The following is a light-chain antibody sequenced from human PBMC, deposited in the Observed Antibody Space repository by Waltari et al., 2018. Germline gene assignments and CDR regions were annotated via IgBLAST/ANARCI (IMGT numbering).Light chain of an antibody. Sequence: DIKLNLSSFFLSAFVGDSVTITCLAIQVVAGYLAWYQQKPGKAPMLLIYGTSTLHSWVPSRFSGSGSGTEFTLTVSSLQPEDFATYYCQQLNIYPVTFGQGTRLEIK. J-gene: IGKJ5*01. CDR3: QQLNIYPVT. V-gene: IGKV1-9*01. CDR1: QVVAGY. CDR2: GTS.